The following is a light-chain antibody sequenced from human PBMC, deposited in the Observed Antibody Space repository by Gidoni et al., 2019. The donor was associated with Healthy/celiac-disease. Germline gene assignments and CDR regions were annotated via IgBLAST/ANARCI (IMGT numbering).Light chain of an antibody. CDR3: QQCYSTPGT. CDR1: QRISSY. J-gene: IGKJ1*01. CDR2: AAS. V-gene: IGKV1-39*01. Sequence: DIQMTHSPSSLSASVGDRVTITCRASQRISSYLHWYQQKPGKAPKLLIYAASSLQSGVPSRFSGSGSGTDFTLTISSLQPEDFATYYCQQCYSTPGTFGQGTKVEIK.